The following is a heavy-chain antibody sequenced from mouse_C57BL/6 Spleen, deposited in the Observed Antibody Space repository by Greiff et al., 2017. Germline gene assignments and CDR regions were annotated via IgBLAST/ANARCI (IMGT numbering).Heavy chain of an antibody. CDR3: ARSSITTVVAYYFDY. D-gene: IGHD1-1*01. J-gene: IGHJ2*01. CDR1: GYTFTSYW. Sequence: VQLQQPGAELVMPGASVKLSCKASGYTFTSYWMHWVKQRPGQGLEWIGEIDPSDSYTNYNQKFKGKSTLTVDKSSSTAYMQISSLTSEDSAVYYCARSSITTVVAYYFDYWGQGTTLTVSS. CDR2: IDPSDSYT. V-gene: IGHV1-69*01.